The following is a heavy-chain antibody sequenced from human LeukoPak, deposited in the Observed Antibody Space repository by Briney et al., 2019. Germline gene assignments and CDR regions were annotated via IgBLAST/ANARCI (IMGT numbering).Heavy chain of an antibody. J-gene: IGHJ4*02. V-gene: IGHV4-39*07. CDR1: GGSISSSSYY. CDR2: IYHSGST. Sequence: PSETLSLTCTVSGGSISSSSYYWGWIRQPPGKGLEWIGYIYHSGSTYYNPSLKSRVTISVDRSKNQFSLKLSSVTAADTAVYYCARAMVRGVPDYWGQGTLVTVSS. CDR3: ARAMVRGVPDY. D-gene: IGHD3-10*01.